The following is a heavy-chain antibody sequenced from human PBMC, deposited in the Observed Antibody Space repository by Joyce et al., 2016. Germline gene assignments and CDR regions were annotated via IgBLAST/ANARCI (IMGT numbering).Heavy chain of an antibody. V-gene: IGHV1-2*02. CDR2: IKIEKGDT. CDR3: AREGRPHGGFDY. CDR1: GFTFTGYY. Sequence: QVQLVQSGTEVKKPGASVKVSCKASGFTFTGYYMHWVRQASGQGLEMMGWIKIEKGDTHNTQNCQGRVTMTRDTSINTAYMEVTRLRSDDTAFYYCAREGRPHGGFDYWGLGTLVTVSS. J-gene: IGHJ4*02.